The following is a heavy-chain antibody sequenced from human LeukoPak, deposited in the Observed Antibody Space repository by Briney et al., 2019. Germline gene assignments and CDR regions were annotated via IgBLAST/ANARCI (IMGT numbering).Heavy chain of an antibody. D-gene: IGHD6-6*01. CDR2: IYHGGST. CDR3: ARVPHSSSSEWFDP. CDR1: GYSISSGYY. J-gene: IGHJ5*02. Sequence: SETLSLTCTVSGYSISSGYYWGWLRQPPGKGLEWIGSIYHGGSTYYNPSLKSRVTISVDTSKNQFSLKLSSVTAADTAVFYCARVPHSSSSEWFDPWGQGTLVTVSS. V-gene: IGHV4-38-2*02.